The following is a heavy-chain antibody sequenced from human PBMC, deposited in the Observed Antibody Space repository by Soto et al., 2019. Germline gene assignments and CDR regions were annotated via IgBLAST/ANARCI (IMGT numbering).Heavy chain of an antibody. CDR1: GFTFNTYS. D-gene: IGHD2-2*01. CDR3: AREDCSSNTYYYYCYGMDV. V-gene: IGHV3-30*09. Sequence: QVQLVESGGGVVQPGRSLRLSCAASGFTFNTYSMHWVRQAPGKGLEWVALVSYDGSNKYFADSVKGRFAISRDNSKNTLYLQMNSLRAEDTAVYYCAREDCSSNTYYYYCYGMDVWGQGTTVTVSS. J-gene: IGHJ6*02. CDR2: VSYDGSNK.